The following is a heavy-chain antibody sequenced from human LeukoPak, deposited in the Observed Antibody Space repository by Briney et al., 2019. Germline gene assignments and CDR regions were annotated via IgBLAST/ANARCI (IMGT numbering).Heavy chain of an antibody. V-gene: IGHV3-30-3*01. CDR3: AGDRAQGSDFWSGDYGYYYYCMDV. D-gene: IGHD3-3*01. J-gene: IGHJ6*02. CDR2: ISYDGSNK. Sequence: GRSLRLSCAASGFTFSSYAMDWVRQAPGKGRGWVAVISYDGSNKYYADSVKGRFTICRDNSKNTLYLQMNSLRAEDTAVYYCAGDRAQGSDFWSGDYGYYYYCMDVWGQGTTVTVSS. CDR1: GFTFSSYA.